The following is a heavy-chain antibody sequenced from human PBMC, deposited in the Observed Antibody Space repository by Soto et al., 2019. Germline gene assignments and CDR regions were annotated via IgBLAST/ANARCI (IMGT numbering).Heavy chain of an antibody. CDR3: ARAPYDFWSGYYSGWFDP. V-gene: IGHV4-59*01. CDR2: IYYSGST. D-gene: IGHD3-3*01. J-gene: IGHJ5*02. Sequence: LETLSLTCTFSGCSISSYYWSWIRQPPGKGLEWIGHIYYSGSTNYNPSLKSRVTISVDTSKNQFSLKLSSVTAADTAVYYCARAPYDFWSGYYSGWFDPWGQGTLVTVSS. CDR1: GCSISSYY.